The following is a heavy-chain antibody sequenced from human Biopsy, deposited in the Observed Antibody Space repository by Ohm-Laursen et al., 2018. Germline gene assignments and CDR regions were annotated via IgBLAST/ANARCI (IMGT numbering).Heavy chain of an antibody. D-gene: IGHD4-23*01. CDR2: ISGGGTI. Sequence: SLRLSCAAPGFSFSDYHMRWIRQAPGRGLEWVSYISGGGTIYYGDSMKGQVTISRDNAKNSLYLQMHSLRAEDTAVYYCARDTRWSPYSMDVWGQGTTVTVSS. V-gene: IGHV3-11*01. J-gene: IGHJ6*02. CDR3: ARDTRWSPYSMDV. CDR1: GFSFSDYH.